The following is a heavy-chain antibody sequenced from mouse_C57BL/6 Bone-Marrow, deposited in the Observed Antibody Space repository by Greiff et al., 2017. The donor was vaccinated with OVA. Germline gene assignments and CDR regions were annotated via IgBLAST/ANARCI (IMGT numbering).Heavy chain of an antibody. V-gene: IGHV1-55*01. D-gene: IGHD1-1*01. CDR1: GYTFTSYW. CDR2: IYPGSGST. J-gene: IGHJ1*03. Sequence: VQLQQPGAELVKPGASVKMSCKASGYTFTSYWITWVKQRPGQGLEWIGDIYPGSGSTNYNEKFKSKATLTVDTSSSTAYMQLSSLTSEDSAVYYCARGITTVVAPTEYFDVWGTGTTVTVSS. CDR3: ARGITTVVAPTEYFDV.